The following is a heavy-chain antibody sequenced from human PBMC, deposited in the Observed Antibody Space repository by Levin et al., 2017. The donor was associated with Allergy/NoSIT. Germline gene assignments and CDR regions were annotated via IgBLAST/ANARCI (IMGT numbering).Heavy chain of an antibody. CDR1: GFTFSDFA. D-gene: IGHD6-13*01. CDR3: AKDVGGVAAAADY. Sequence: PGGSLRLSCAASGFTFSDFAMNWVRQAPGKGLEWVSAISGGGGDTYYADSVKGRFTISRDNSENILYLQMNNLRAEDTAAYYCAKDVGGVAAAADYWGQGTLVTVSS. J-gene: IGHJ4*02. V-gene: IGHV3-23*01. CDR2: ISGGGGDT.